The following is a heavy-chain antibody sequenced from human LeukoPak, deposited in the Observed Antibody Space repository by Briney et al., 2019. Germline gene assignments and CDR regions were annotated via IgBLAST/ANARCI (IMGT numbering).Heavy chain of an antibody. J-gene: IGHJ4*02. V-gene: IGHV3-21*01. Sequence: GGSLRLSCAASGFIFSTYTMNWVRQAPGKGLEWVSSISSSSTYIYYADSVKGRFSISRDNAKNSLYLQMNRLRAEDTAVYYCATLSLVDYWGQGSLVTVSS. CDR1: GFIFSTYT. CDR2: ISSSSTYI. CDR3: ATLSLVDY.